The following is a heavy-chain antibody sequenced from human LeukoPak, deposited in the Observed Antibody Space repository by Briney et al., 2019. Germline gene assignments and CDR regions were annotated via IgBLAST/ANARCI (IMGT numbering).Heavy chain of an antibody. CDR2: INDGGTTT. Sequence: PGGSLRLSCAASGFTFSSYWIHWPRQVPGKGLVWVSRINDGGTTTEYADSVKGRFTISRDDAKNTLHLQLNSLRAEDTAVYYCTTIRPGYWGQGTLVTVSP. CDR1: GFTFSSYW. V-gene: IGHV3-74*01. J-gene: IGHJ4*02. CDR3: TTIRPGY. D-gene: IGHD5-12*01.